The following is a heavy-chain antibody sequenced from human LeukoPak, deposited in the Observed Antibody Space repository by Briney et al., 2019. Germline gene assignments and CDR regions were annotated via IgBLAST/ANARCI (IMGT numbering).Heavy chain of an antibody. CDR3: ARGQVPAARGYNWFDP. Sequence: SETLSLTCAVYGWSFNDYYWNWVRQPPGKGLEWIGEINARGDTNYNPSLKSRVTISVDSSKNQFSLTLTSMIAADTAIYYCARGQVPAARGYNWFDPWGQGTLVTVSS. J-gene: IGHJ5*02. CDR2: INARGDT. D-gene: IGHD2-2*01. V-gene: IGHV4-34*01. CDR1: GWSFNDYY.